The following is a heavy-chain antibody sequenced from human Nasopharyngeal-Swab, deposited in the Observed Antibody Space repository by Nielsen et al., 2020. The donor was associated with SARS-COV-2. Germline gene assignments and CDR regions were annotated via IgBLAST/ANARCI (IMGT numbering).Heavy chain of an antibody. CDR2: ISTSGTTT. D-gene: IGHD5-12*01. J-gene: IGHJ3*02. CDR1: GFTFSDYY. Sequence: GESLKISCAASGFTFSDYYMAWIRQAPGKGLEWVSYISTSGTTTDSADSVKGRFTISRDNANNLLYLQMNSLRAEDTAVYYCARGPWGVATYAFDIWGQGTMVTVSS. CDR3: ARGPWGVATYAFDI. V-gene: IGHV3-11*01.